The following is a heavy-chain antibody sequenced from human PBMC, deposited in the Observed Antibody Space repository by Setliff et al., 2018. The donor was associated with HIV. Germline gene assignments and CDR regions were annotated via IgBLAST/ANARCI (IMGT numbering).Heavy chain of an antibody. CDR1: GGTFSSYG. D-gene: IGHD3-10*02. Sequence: ASVKVSCKASGGTFSSYGIGWVRQAPGQGLEWMGWIHPNRGGTNYAQKFQGRVTMTRDTSITTAYMELSRLSSDDTAVYYCARVFGVRQAFDNWGQGTLVTVSS. CDR3: ARVFGVRQAFDN. J-gene: IGHJ4*02. CDR2: IHPNRGGT. V-gene: IGHV1-2*02.